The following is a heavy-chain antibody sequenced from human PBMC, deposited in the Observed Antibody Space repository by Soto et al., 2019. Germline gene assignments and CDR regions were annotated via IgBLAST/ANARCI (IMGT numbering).Heavy chain of an antibody. Sequence: GGSLRLSCAASGFTFGSYSMNWVRQAPGKGLEWVSSISSSSSYIYYADSVKGRFTISRDNAKNSLYLQMNSLRAEDTAVYYCARDDLGGGDSNWFDPWGQGTLVTVSS. CDR3: ARDDLGGGDSNWFDP. D-gene: IGHD2-21*02. V-gene: IGHV3-21*01. J-gene: IGHJ5*02. CDR1: GFTFGSYS. CDR2: ISSSSSYI.